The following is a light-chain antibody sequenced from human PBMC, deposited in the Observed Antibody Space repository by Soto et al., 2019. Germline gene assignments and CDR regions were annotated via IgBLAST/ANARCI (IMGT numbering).Light chain of an antibody. CDR1: QSVSSSY. CDR3: QHYGSSWT. V-gene: IGKV3-20*01. CDR2: GAS. J-gene: IGKJ1*01. Sequence: EVVLTQSPGTLSLSPGERATLSCRASQSVSSSYLAWYQQKSGQAPRLLIYGASSRATGIPDRFSGSGSGTDFTPTISRLEPEDFAVYYCQHYGSSWTFGQGTKVDIK.